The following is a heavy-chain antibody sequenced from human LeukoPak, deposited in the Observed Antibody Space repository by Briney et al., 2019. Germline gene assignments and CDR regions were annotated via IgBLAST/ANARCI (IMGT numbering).Heavy chain of an antibody. CDR2: INSDGSST. CDR1: GFTFSSYA. CDR3: ARGDYYGMDV. V-gene: IGHV3-74*01. J-gene: IGHJ6*02. Sequence: SGGSLRLFCAASGFTFSSYAMSWVRQAPGKGLVWVSRINSDGSSTSYADSVKGRFTISRDNAKNTLYLQMNSLRAEDTAVYYCARGDYYGMDVWGQGTTVTVSS.